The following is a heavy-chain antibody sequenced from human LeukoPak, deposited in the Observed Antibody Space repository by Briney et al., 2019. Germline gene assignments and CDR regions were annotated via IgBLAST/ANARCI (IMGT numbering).Heavy chain of an antibody. V-gene: IGHV5-51*01. J-gene: IGHJ4*02. CDR3: ARLYGRYFDY. CDR1: GYTFTTSW. D-gene: IGHD2-8*01. CDR2: IYPSDSDT. Sequence: GESLKISCKGSGYTFTTSWIGWVRQMPGKGLEWMAIIYPSDSDTTYSPSFQGQVTISSDKSINTPYLQWSSLQASDTAMYYCARLYGRYFDYSGQGTLVTVSS.